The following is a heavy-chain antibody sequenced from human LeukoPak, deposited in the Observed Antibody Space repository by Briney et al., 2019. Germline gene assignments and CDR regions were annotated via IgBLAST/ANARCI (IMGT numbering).Heavy chain of an antibody. CDR3: ARAMVRGERDIVSNWFDP. D-gene: IGHD3-10*01. CDR2: IYTSGST. Sequence: SETLSLTCAVYGESFSSYYWSWIRQPAGKGLEWIGRIYTSGSTNYNPSLKSRVTMSVDTSKNQFSLKLSSVTAADTAVYYCARAMVRGERDIVSNWFDPWGQGTLVTVSS. J-gene: IGHJ5*02. V-gene: IGHV4-59*10. CDR1: GESFSSYY.